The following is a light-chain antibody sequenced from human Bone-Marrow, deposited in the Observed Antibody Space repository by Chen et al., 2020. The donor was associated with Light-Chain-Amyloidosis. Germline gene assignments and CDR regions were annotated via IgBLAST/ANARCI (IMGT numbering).Light chain of an antibody. CDR3: QSADSSGTYEVI. CDR1: DLPTKY. V-gene: IGLV3-25*03. CDR2: RDT. Sequence: SYELTQPPSVSVFPGQTARLTCSGDDLPTKYGYWYLQKPGQAPVLVIHRDTERPSGISERFSGSSSGTTATLTISGVQAEDEADYHCQSADSSGTYEVIFGGGTKLTVL. J-gene: IGLJ2*01.